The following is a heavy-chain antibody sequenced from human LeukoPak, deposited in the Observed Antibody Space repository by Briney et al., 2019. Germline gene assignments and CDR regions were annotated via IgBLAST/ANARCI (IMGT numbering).Heavy chain of an antibody. CDR1: GFTFSSYG. Sequence: GGSLRLSCAASGFTFSSYGMSWIRQAPGKGLEWVSSIDKIGVGTYYADSVRGRFTISRDNSKNTLYLQMNSLRAEDTAVYYCAKSRSDVVDYWGQGTLVTVSS. D-gene: IGHD3-3*01. CDR3: AKSRSDVVDY. V-gene: IGHV3-23*01. CDR2: IDKIGVGT. J-gene: IGHJ4*02.